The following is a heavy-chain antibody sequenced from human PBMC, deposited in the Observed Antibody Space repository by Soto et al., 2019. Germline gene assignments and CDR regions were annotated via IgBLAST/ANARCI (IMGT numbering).Heavy chain of an antibody. V-gene: IGHV6-1*01. Sequence: QTLSLTCAISGDSVSSNSAAWNWIRQSPSRGLEWLGRTYYRSRWYNDYAISVKGRITINPDTSKNQFSLQLNSVIPEDTAVYYCPRAHWGSDRYTLDSFDPWGQGTLVTVSS. D-gene: IGHD3-16*02. CDR1: GDSVSSNSAA. J-gene: IGHJ5*02. CDR3: PRAHWGSDRYTLDSFDP. CDR2: TYYRSRWYN.